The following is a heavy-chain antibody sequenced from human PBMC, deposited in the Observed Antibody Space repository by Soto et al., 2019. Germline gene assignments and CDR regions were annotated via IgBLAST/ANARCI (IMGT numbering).Heavy chain of an antibody. CDR2: IYYSGNT. D-gene: IGHD3-9*01. CDR3: ARNPYYDLLTDWGKAAWFDP. V-gene: IGHV4-31*03. CDR1: GGSISSGGYY. Sequence: SETLSLTCTVSGGSISSGGYYWSWIRQLPGKGLEWIGCIYYSGNTYYNPSLKSRVTILIDTSKNQFSLKLSSVTAADTAVYHCARNPYYDLLTDWGKAAWFDPWGQGTLVTVSS. J-gene: IGHJ5*02.